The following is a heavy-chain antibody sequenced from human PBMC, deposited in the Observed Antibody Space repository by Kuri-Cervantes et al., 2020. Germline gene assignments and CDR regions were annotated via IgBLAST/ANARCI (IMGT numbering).Heavy chain of an antibody. D-gene: IGHD3-10*01. Sequence: GGSLSLTCAASGFTFSSYAMHWVRQAPGKGLEWVAVISYDGSNKYYADSVKGRFTISRDNSKNTLYLQMNSLRAEDTAVYYCARDDGSGTSYYYYGMDVWGQGTTVTVSS. CDR1: GFTFSSYA. V-gene: IGHV3-30-3*01. CDR3: ARDDGSGTSYYYYGMDV. CDR2: ISYDGSNK. J-gene: IGHJ6*02.